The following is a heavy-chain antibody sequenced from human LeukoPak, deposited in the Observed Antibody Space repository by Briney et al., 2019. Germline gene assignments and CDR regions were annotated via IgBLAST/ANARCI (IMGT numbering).Heavy chain of an antibody. D-gene: IGHD4-23*01. CDR3: ARGRIYGGNSLDY. CDR1: GGSFSGYY. CDR2: INHSGST. J-gene: IGHJ4*02. Sequence: PSETLSFTCAVYGGSFSGYYWSWIRQPPGKGLEWIGEINHSGSTNYNPSLKSRVTISVDTSKNQFSLKLSSVTAADTAVYYCARGRIYGGNSLDYWGQGTLVTVSS. V-gene: IGHV4-34*01.